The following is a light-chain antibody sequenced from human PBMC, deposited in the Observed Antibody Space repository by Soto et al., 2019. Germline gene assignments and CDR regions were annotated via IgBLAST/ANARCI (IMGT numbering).Light chain of an antibody. CDR3: QQDNTFLT. V-gene: IGKV1-5*01. CDR2: AAS. J-gene: IGKJ4*01. CDR1: QTISSW. Sequence: DIQMTQSPSTLSGSVGDRVTITCRASQTISSWLAWYQQKPGKAPKLLIYAASTLESRVPSRFSGTGSGTEFTLTISSLQPDDSATYYCQQDNTFLTFGGGTKVDIK.